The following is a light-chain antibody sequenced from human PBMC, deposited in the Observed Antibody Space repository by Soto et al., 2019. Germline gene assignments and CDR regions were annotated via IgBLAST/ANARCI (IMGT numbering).Light chain of an antibody. CDR1: QTVSSNY. CDR3: QQFGSSPRA. J-gene: IGKJ1*01. V-gene: IGKV3-20*01. Sequence: IVFSQSPGTLSLSPGERAPLSCRSSQTVSSNYLAWYQQRPGQAPRLLIYDASTRATGTPDRFSGSGSGTDFTLTISRLEPEDFAVYYCQQFGSSPRAFGQGTKVDIK. CDR2: DAS.